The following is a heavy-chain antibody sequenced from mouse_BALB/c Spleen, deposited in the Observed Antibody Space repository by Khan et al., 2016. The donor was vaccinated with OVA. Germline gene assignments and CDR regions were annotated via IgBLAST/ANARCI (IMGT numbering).Heavy chain of an antibody. V-gene: IGHV1-9*01. CDR1: GYTFSSYW. CDR3: ARMGDYGYDAWFAY. CDR2: ILPGSDST. J-gene: IGHJ3*01. D-gene: IGHD2-2*01. Sequence: QMQLEESGAELMKPGVSVKISCKATGYTFSSYWIEWVKQRPGHGLEWIGEILPGSDSTNYNEKFKGKATFTADTSSNTVYMQLSSLTSEDSAVYYCARMGDYGYDAWFAYWGQGTLVTVSA.